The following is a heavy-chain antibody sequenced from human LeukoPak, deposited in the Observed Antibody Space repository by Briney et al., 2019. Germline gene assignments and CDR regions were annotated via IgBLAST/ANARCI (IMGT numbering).Heavy chain of an antibody. V-gene: IGHV3-30*04. J-gene: IGHJ4*02. CDR1: GFTFSSYA. Sequence: AGGSLRLSCAASGFTFSSYAMHWVRQAPGKGLEWVAVISYDGSNKYYADSVKGRFTFSRDNSKNTLYLQMNSLRAEDTAVYYCARGEDYWGQGTLVTVSS. CDR2: ISYDGSNK. CDR3: ARGEDY.